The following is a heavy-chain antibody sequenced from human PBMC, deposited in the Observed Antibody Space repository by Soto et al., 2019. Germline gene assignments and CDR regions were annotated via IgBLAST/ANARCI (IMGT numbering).Heavy chain of an antibody. J-gene: IGHJ4*02. CDR2: IYYSGST. V-gene: IGHV4-39*01. D-gene: IGHD3-3*01. CDR3: ARHRGERVTIFGATHSYYFDY. Sequence: SETLSLTCTVSGGSICSSSYYWGWIRQPPGKGLEWIGSIYYSGSTYYNPSLKSRVTISVDTSKNQFSLKLSSVTAADTAVYYCARHRGERVTIFGATHSYYFDYWGQGTLVTVSS. CDR1: GGSICSSSYY.